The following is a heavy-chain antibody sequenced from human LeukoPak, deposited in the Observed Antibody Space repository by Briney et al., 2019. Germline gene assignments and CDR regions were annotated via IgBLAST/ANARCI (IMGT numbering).Heavy chain of an antibody. CDR2: ISSWNYFI. D-gene: IGHD6-19*01. Sequence: GGSLRLSCAASGFTFSGYAMNWVRQAPGKGLEWVSSISSWNYFIYYADSVKGRFTISRDNAKNEVYLQMNSLRAEDTAVYYCVRDGGVDRLGVAVTDGFDPWGQGTLVSVSS. CDR1: GFTFSGYA. CDR3: VRDGGVDRLGVAVTDGFDP. V-gene: IGHV3-21*01. J-gene: IGHJ5*02.